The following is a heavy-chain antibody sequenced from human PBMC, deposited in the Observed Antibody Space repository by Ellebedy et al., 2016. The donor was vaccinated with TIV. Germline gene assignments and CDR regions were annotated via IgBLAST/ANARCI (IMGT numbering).Heavy chain of an antibody. D-gene: IGHD3-3*01. J-gene: IGHJ6*02. CDR3: ARAFGVVPPIWNPLDV. CDR1: GGSFSGYY. Sequence: SETLSLXCAVYGGSFSGYYWSWIRQPPGKGLEWIGYIYYSGSTNYNPSLKSRVTISVDTSKNQFSLKLSSVTAADTAVYYCARAFGVVPPIWNPLDVWGQGTTVTVSS. CDR2: IYYSGST. V-gene: IGHV4-59*01.